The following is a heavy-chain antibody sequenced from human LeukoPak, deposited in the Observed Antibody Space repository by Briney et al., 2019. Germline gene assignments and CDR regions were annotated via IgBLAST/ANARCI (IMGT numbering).Heavy chain of an antibody. CDR2: ISAYNGNT. V-gene: IGHV1-18*01. J-gene: IGHJ4*02. CDR1: GYTFTSYG. D-gene: IGHD1-7*01. CDR3: ARDKGYNWNYVIDY. Sequence: ASVKVSCKASGYTFTSYGISWVRQAPGQGLEWMGWISAYNGNTNYAQKLQGRVTMTTDTSTSTAYMELRSLGSDDTAVYYCARDKGYNWNYVIDYWGQGTLVTVSS.